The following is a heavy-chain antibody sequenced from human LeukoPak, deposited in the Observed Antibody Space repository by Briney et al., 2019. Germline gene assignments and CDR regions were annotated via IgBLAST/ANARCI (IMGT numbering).Heavy chain of an antibody. CDR3: AAGPYRGSYIDY. CDR1: GFTLSSYW. J-gene: IGHJ4*02. D-gene: IGHD1-26*01. Sequence: PGGSLRLSCAASGFTLSSYWMNWARQAPGKGLEWVASINHNGNVNDYVDSVKGRFTISRDNAKNSLYLQMSNLRAEDTAVYYCAAGPYRGSYIDYWGQGTLVTVSS. CDR2: INHNGNVN. V-gene: IGHV3-7*03.